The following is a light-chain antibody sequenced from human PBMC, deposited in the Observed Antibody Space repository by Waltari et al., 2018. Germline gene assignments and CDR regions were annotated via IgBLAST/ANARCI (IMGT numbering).Light chain of an antibody. V-gene: IGLV2-18*02. CDR3: GSYRSGSTFV. J-gene: IGLJ6*01. CDR1: SSDIGGYNG. Sequence: QSALTQPPSVSKSLGQSVTISCTGTSSDIGGYNGVSWYQKTSGTAPRLLIYEFSKRPSRVSDRFSASKSDNTASLTISGLQAEDEADYYCGSYRSGSTFVFGSGTKLTVL. CDR2: EFS.